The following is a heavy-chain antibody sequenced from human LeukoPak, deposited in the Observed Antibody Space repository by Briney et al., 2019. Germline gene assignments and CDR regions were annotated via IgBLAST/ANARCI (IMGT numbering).Heavy chain of an antibody. Sequence: PSETLSLTCAVCGGSFSGYYWSWIRQPPGKGLEWIGEINHSGSTNYNPSLKSRVTISVDTSKNQFSLKLSSVTAADTAVYYCARGPYSSSSGVRAFDIWGQGTMVTVSS. J-gene: IGHJ3*02. D-gene: IGHD6-6*01. CDR3: ARGPYSSSSGVRAFDI. V-gene: IGHV4-34*01. CDR2: INHSGST. CDR1: GGSFSGYY.